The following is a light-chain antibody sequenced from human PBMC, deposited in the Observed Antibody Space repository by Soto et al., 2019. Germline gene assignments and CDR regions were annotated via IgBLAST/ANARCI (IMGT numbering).Light chain of an antibody. J-gene: IGLJ3*02. V-gene: IGLV2-14*01. CDR1: SNDVGGYKY. Sequence: QSALTQPASVSGSPGQSITIACTGTSNDVGGYKYVSWYQQYPGKAPKLMIYDVNNRPSGVSSRFSGSKSGNTASLTISGLQAEDEADYYCSSYTSSSTWVFGGGTKVTVL. CDR2: DVN. CDR3: SSYTSSSTWV.